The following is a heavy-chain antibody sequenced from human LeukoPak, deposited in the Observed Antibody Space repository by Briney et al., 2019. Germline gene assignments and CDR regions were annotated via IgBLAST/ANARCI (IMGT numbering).Heavy chain of an antibody. CDR2: MNPNSGKT. Sequence: GASVKVSCKASGYTFTSYEIKWVGQASGQGLEWRGWMNPNSGKTGCTQKFQGRVTMTRDTSILTAYMELSSLRSEDTAVYSCARCLREAAADCYWGQGTLVTVSS. CDR1: GYTFTSYE. J-gene: IGHJ4*02. D-gene: IGHD6-13*01. V-gene: IGHV1-8*01. CDR3: ARCLREAAADCY.